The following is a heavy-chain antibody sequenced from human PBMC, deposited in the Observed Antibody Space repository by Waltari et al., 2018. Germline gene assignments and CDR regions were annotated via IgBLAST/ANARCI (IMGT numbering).Heavy chain of an antibody. CDR3: ARPTYVDSSYNWFFDL. CDR2: ITGSGGST. V-gene: IGHV3-23*01. J-gene: IGHJ2*01. D-gene: IGHD2-15*01. CDR1: TFSTYA. Sequence: TFSTYAMIWVRQAPGKGLEWVSGITGSGGSTYYADPVKGRFTISRDNSKNTVFLQMNSLRAEDTAVYYCARPTYVDSSYNWFFDLWGRGTLVTVSS.